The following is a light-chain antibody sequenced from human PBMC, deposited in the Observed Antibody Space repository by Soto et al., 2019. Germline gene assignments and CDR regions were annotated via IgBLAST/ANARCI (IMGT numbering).Light chain of an antibody. Sequence: DIQMTQSPSTLSAAVEDSVTIPCLASQSISTWLAWYQQKQGKAPKVLIYDASSLEGGVPSRFSGSGYGTEFNLTISSLQTDDFATYYCQHYNSYSEAFGQGTKVDIK. V-gene: IGKV1-5*01. CDR3: QHYNSYSEA. CDR1: QSISTW. J-gene: IGKJ1*01. CDR2: DAS.